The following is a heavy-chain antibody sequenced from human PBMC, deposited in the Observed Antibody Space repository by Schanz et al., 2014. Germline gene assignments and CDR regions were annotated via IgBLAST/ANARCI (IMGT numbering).Heavy chain of an antibody. Sequence: QLQLRESGPGLVKPSETLSLICSVSGTSITSSTYYWGWIRQPPGKGPEWIGSISYSGNTYYTPSRSSRVPIPLDPPKTQFPRKLPSVTAADTAVYYCARPSSVVGITGWFDTWGQGTLVTVSS. CDR1: GTSITSSTYY. CDR3: ARPSSVVGITGWFDT. D-gene: IGHD3-22*01. J-gene: IGHJ5*02. CDR2: ISYSGNT. V-gene: IGHV4-39*01.